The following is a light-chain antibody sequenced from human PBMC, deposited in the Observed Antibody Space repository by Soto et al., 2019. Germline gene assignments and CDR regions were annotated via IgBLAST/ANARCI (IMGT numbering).Light chain of an antibody. CDR2: GAS. CDR3: QQYKSYPLT. Sequence: EIVMTQSPATLSVSPGERATLCCGASQSVNSNYLAWYQQKPGQAPRLLIYGASTRATGIPARFSGSGSGTELTLTISSLQPDDFATYYCQQYKSYPLTFGGGTKVDIK. V-gene: IGKV3-15*01. J-gene: IGKJ4*01. CDR1: QSVNSN.